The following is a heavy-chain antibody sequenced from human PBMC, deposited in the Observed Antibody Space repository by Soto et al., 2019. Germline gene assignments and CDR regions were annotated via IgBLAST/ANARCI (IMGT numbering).Heavy chain of an antibody. Sequence: EVQLVESGGGFVKPGESLRLSCAASGFTFTSAPMSWVRQAPGKGLEWVGRIKPNTDGVALDYPAPVKGRFTISRDDSKNTLYLQMNSLRIEDTAVYYCARAAISVDETQPFNYGGQGALVTVSS. CDR3: ARAAISVDETQPFNY. D-gene: IGHD6-19*01. J-gene: IGHJ4*02. CDR2: IKPNTDGVAL. CDR1: GFTFTSAP. V-gene: IGHV3-15*01.